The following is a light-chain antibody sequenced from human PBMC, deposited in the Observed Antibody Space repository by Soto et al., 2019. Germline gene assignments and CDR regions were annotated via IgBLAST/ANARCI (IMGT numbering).Light chain of an antibody. CDR2: DN. Sequence: QSVLTQPHSASGTPGLRVTFSCSGSSFNIGSNPVSWYQLLPGTAPKLLIYDNERPSGVPDRFSGSKSGTSAYLAISGLQSEDEADYYCAAWDASLNGVVFGGGTKLTVL. CDR3: AAWDASLNGVV. J-gene: IGLJ2*01. CDR1: SFNIGSNP. V-gene: IGLV1-44*01.